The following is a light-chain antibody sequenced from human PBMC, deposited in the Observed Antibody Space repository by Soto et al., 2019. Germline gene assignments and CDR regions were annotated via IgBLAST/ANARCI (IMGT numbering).Light chain of an antibody. CDR3: SSTDSRGHHVI. J-gene: IGLJ2*01. CDR1: ALPKKS. Sequence: SYELPQLHSVSVSAGQTASITCSGAALPKKSAYWYQQRSGQAPVLVIYEGSRRPSGIPERFSGSSSGTMATLTISGAQVDDEAEYYCSSTDSRGHHVIVVGGTKLAVL. V-gene: IGLV3-10*01. CDR2: EGS.